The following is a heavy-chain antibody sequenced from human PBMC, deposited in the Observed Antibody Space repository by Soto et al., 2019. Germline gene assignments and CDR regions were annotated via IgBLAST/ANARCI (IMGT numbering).Heavy chain of an antibody. Sequence: QVQLQQWGAGLLKPSETLSLTCAAYGGSFSGYYWTWIRQPPGTGLEWIGEINHSGSTNYNPSLNSQVTLSVDTSKNQFSLKLTSVMGADTAVYYCARDKITALFDYWGQGTLVTVSS. D-gene: IGHD3-10*01. CDR1: GGSFSGYY. CDR3: ARDKITALFDY. CDR2: INHSGST. V-gene: IGHV4-34*01. J-gene: IGHJ4*02.